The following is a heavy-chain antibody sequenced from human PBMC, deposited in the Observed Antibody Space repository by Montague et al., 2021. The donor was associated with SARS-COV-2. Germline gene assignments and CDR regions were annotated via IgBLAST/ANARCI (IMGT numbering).Heavy chain of an antibody. CDR1: GDSVSSNPVT. Sequence: CAISGDSVSSNPVTWNWIRQSPSRGLEWLGRTYYRSKWYHDYAISLKSRITINPDTSKNQFSLQLSSVAPEDTAVFYCARTTTRMLYPENAFDIWGQGTMVTVSS. D-gene: IGHD2-15*01. J-gene: IGHJ3*02. CDR3: ARTTTRMLYPENAFDI. V-gene: IGHV6-1*01. CDR2: TYYRSKWYH.